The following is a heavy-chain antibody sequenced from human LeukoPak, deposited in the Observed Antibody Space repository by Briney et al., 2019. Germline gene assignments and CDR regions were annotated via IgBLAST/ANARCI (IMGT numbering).Heavy chain of an antibody. D-gene: IGHD3-10*01. CDR3: ARDNLRYGSGSMADY. J-gene: IGHJ4*02. Sequence: TGGSLRLSXAASGFTFSSYSMNWVRQAPGKGLEWVSSISSSSSYIYYADSVKGRFTISRDNAKNSLYLQMNSLRAEDTAVYYCARDNLRYGSGSMADYWGQGTLVTVSS. CDR2: ISSSSSYI. V-gene: IGHV3-21*01. CDR1: GFTFSSYS.